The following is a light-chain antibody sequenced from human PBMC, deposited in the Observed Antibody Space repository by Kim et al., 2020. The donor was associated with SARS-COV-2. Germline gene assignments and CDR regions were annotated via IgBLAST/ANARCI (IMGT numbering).Light chain of an antibody. CDR3: QQYYSTPWT. CDR1: QRVLSSSNNKNY. V-gene: IGKV4-1*01. CDR2: WAS. Sequence: ATINCKSSQRVLSSSNNKNYLAWYQQKPGQPPKLLIYWASTRESGVPDRFSGSGSGTDFTLTISSLQAEDVAVYYCQQYYSTPWTFGQGTKVDIK. J-gene: IGKJ1*01.